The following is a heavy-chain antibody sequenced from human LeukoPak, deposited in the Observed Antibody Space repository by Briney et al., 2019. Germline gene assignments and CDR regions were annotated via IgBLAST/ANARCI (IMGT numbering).Heavy chain of an antibody. D-gene: IGHD3-3*01. CDR2: IYTSGST. Sequence: SETLSLTCTVSGGSISSYYWSWIRQPAGKGLEWIGRIYTSGSTNYNPSLKSRVTMSVDTSKNQFSLKLSSVTAADTGVYYCARVLPYNDFWSGLGYFDYWGQKTLVTVSS. V-gene: IGHV4-4*07. CDR1: GGSISSYY. J-gene: IGHJ4*02. CDR3: ARVLPYNDFWSGLGYFDY.